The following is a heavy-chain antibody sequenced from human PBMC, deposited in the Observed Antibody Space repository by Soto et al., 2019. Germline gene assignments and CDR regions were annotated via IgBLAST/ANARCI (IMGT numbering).Heavy chain of an antibody. CDR1: GYTFTSYD. CDR2: MNPNSGNT. J-gene: IGHJ6*03. CDR3: ARGRFRGSAGSYYYYYYMDV. Sequence: QVQLVQSGAEVKKPGASVKVSCKASGYTFTSYDINWVRHATGQGLEWMGWMNPNSGNTGYAQKFQGKVTMTRNTSISTAYMELSSLRSEDTAVYYCARGRFRGSAGSYYYYYYMDVWGKGTTVTVSS. V-gene: IGHV1-8*01. D-gene: IGHD3-10*01.